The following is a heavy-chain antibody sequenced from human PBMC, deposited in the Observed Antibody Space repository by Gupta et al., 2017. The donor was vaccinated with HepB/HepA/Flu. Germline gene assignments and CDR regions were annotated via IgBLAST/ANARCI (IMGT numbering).Heavy chain of an antibody. CDR3: ARDGSSGYSGN. J-gene: IGHJ4*02. D-gene: IGHD3-22*01. CDR2: IVPMFAAA. Sequence: QVQLVQSGADGKKPGSSVTVSCKASGGSFRNYVISWVRQAPGQGLEWMGGIVPMFAAANYAQTFQGRLTITADELTTTAYMVLSSLRSDDTGMYYCARDGSSGYSGNWGQGTLVTVSS. V-gene: IGHV1-69*01. CDR1: GGSFRNYV.